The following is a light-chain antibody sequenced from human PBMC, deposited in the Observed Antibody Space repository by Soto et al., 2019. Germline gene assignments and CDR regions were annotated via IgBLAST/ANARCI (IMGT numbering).Light chain of an antibody. V-gene: IGLV7-46*01. Sequence: QAVVTQETSLTVSPGGTVTLTCGSSTGTVTSGHYPYWFQQKPGQAPRTLIYDTSNRHSWAPARFSGSLLGGKAALTLSGALPEDESDYSCLLSYSGVGVFGGGTKLTVL. CDR2: DTS. CDR1: TGTVTSGHY. J-gene: IGLJ3*02. CDR3: LLSYSGVGV.